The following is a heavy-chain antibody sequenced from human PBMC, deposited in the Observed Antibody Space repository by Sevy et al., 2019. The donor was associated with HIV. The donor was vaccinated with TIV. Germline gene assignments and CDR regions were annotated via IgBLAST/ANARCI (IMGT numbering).Heavy chain of an antibody. D-gene: IGHD1-26*01. CDR1: GFTFGDYA. CDR3: TRSTGAQSIFDY. J-gene: IGHJ4*02. Sequence: GGSLRLSCTGSGFTFGDYAMSWVRQAPGKGLEWVAFLKHKAYGGTLDYAVFVKGRFSISRDDSKSIAHLQMNDLKTEDTAIYYCTRSTGAQSIFDYWGQGALVTVSS. V-gene: IGHV3-49*04. CDR2: LKHKAYGGTL.